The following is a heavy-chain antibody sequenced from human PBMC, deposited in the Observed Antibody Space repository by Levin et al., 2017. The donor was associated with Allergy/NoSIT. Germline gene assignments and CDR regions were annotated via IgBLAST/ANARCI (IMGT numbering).Heavy chain of an antibody. D-gene: IGHD4-17*01. Sequence: GGSLRLSCAASGLIFSNYAMSWVRQAPGKGLEWVSGITGSGDNTNYADSVKGRFTISRDNSKNTLFLQLNSLRAEDTALYYCTKGGHYGDYQMGWGQGTLVTVS. J-gene: IGHJ1*01. CDR2: ITGSGDNT. V-gene: IGHV3-23*01. CDR1: GLIFSNYA. CDR3: TKGGHYGDYQMG.